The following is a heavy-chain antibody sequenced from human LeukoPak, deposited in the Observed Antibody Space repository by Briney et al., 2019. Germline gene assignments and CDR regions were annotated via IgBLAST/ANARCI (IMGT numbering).Heavy chain of an antibody. CDR1: GGSFSGYY. J-gene: IGHJ4*02. V-gene: IGHV4-34*01. D-gene: IGHD6-13*01. CDR2: INHSGST. Sequence: SETLSLTCAVYGGSFSGYYWSWIRQPPGKGLEWIGEINHSGSTNYNPSLKSRVTISVDTSKNQFSLKLSSATAADTAVYYCARGTGYSSSWFRGRATRFDYWGQGTLVTVSS. CDR3: ARGTGYSSSWFRGRATRFDY.